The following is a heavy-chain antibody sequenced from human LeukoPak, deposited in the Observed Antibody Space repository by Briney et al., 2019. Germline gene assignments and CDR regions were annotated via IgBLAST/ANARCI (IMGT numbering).Heavy chain of an antibody. CDR3: ARDSWRVRGVIISPGY. D-gene: IGHD3-10*01. Sequence: ASVKVSCKASGYTFTSYGISWGRQAPGQGLEWMGWISAYNGNTNYAQKLQGRVTMTTDTSTSTAYMELRSLRSDDTAVYYCARDSWRVRGVIISPGYWGQGTLVTVSS. CDR2: ISAYNGNT. CDR1: GYTFTSYG. J-gene: IGHJ4*02. V-gene: IGHV1-18*01.